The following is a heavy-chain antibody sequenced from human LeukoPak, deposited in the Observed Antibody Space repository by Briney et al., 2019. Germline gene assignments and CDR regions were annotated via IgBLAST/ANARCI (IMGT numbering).Heavy chain of an antibody. Sequence: GRSLRLSCAASGFTFSSYGMHWVRQAPGKGLEWVAVIWYDGSNKYYADSVKGRFTISRDNSKNTLYLQMNSLRAEDTAVYYCARDREDSSGRYYYGMDVWGQGTTVTVSS. V-gene: IGHV3-33*01. CDR2: IWYDGSNK. D-gene: IGHD3-22*01. CDR1: GFTFSSYG. J-gene: IGHJ6*02. CDR3: ARDREDSSGRYYYGMDV.